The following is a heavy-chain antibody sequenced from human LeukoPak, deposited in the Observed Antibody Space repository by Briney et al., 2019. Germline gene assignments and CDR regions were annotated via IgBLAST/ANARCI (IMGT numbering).Heavy chain of an antibody. CDR1: GFSFSNNW. V-gene: IGHV3-74*01. Sequence: GGSLRLSCAASGFSFSNNWMHWVRQVPGKGLVWLSYVNHDGSATGYAESVKGRFTISRDNAKNILYLQMNCLGVEDTGVYYCSQLIESTTSDALDTRGQGIVVTVSA. CDR2: VNHDGSAT. CDR3: SQLIESTTSDALDT. D-gene: IGHD1-1*01. J-gene: IGHJ3*02.